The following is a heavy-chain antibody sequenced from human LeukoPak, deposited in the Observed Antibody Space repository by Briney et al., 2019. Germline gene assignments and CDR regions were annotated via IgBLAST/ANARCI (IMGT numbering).Heavy chain of an antibody. CDR3: AKGIYDSSGYYYDY. D-gene: IGHD3-22*01. Sequence: GGSLRLSCAASGFTFSSYGMHWVRQAPRKGLEWGAVIWYDGSNKYYADSVKGRFTISRDNSKNTLYLQMNSLRAEDTAVYYCAKGIYDSSGYYYDYWGQGTLVTVSS. CDR1: GFTFSSYG. V-gene: IGHV3-33*06. CDR2: IWYDGSNK. J-gene: IGHJ4*02.